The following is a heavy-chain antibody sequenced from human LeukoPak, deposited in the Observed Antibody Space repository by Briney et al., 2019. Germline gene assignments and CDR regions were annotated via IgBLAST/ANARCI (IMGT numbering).Heavy chain of an antibody. Sequence: GRSLRLSCAASGFTFNKYAMHWVRQIPGTGLVWVSRLGADGSGTRYADSVKGRFTISRDNAKNTVYLQMSSLRADDTAVYYCARDGFTGPRTAYLDHWGQGTLVTVSS. J-gene: IGHJ4*01. CDR3: ARDGFTGPRTAYLDH. V-gene: IGHV3-74*01. CDR2: LGADGSGT. CDR1: GFTFNKYA. D-gene: IGHD2-8*02.